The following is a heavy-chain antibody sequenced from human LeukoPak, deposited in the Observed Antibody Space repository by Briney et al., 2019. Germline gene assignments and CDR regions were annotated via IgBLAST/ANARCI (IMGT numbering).Heavy chain of an antibody. CDR1: GFTFSSYS. V-gene: IGHV3-21*01. Sequence: GGSLRLSCAASGFTFSSYSMNWVRQAPGKGLEWVSSISSSSSYIYYADSVKGRFTISRDNAKNSLYLQMNSLRAEDTAVYYCAKSVWLYWSGSSDAFDIWGQGTMVTVSS. CDR2: ISSSSSYI. CDR3: AKSVWLYWSGSSDAFDI. J-gene: IGHJ3*02. D-gene: IGHD3-3*01.